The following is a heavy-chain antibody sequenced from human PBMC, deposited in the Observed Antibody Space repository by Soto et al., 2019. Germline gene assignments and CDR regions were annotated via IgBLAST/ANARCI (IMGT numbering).Heavy chain of an antibody. J-gene: IGHJ4*02. CDR1: GFTFSSYA. CDR3: ARDTAVAGHFDY. CDR2: ISYDGSNK. V-gene: IGHV3-30-3*01. Sequence: ESGGGVVQPGRSLRLSCAASGFTFSSYAMHWVRQAPGKGLEWVAVISYDGSNKYYADSVKGRFTISRDNSKNTLYLQMNSLRAEDTAVYYCARDTAVAGHFDYWGQGTLVTVSS. D-gene: IGHD6-19*01.